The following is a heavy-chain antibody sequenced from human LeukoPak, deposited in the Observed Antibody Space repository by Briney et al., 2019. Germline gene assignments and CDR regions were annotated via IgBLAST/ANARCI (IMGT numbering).Heavy chain of an antibody. CDR3: AKVSRPAYSSSSSYYYYYMDV. Sequence: GGSLRLSCAASGFTFSSYAMSWVRPAPGKGLEWVSAISGSGGSTYYEDSVKGRFTISRDNSKNTLYLQMNSLIAEDTAVYYCAKVSRPAYSSSSSYYYYYMDVWGKGTTVTVSS. D-gene: IGHD6-6*01. CDR1: GFTFSSYA. CDR2: ISGSGGST. J-gene: IGHJ6*03. V-gene: IGHV3-23*01.